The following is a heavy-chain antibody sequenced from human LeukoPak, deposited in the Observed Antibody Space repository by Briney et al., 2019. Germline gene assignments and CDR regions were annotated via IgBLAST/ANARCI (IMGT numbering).Heavy chain of an antibody. CDR1: GYTFTTYN. Sequence: GASVKVSCKASGYTFTTYNINWVRQAPGQGLEWMGWISGYNGNTNYAQKLQGRVTMTTDTSTSTAYMELRSLKSDDTAVYYCARSRAVAPWSYWGQGTLVTVSS. V-gene: IGHV1-18*01. CDR3: ARSRAVAPWSY. D-gene: IGHD6-19*01. J-gene: IGHJ4*02. CDR2: ISGYNGNT.